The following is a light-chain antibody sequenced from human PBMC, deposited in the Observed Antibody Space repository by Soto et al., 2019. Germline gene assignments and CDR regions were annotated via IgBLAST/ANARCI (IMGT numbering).Light chain of an antibody. CDR3: QSYDSSNP. V-gene: IGLV6-57*04. Sequence: NFMLTQPHSVSESPGKTVTISCTRSRGSIASNYVQWYQQRPGSAPTTVIYEDNQRPSGVPDRFSGSIDSSSNSASLTISGLKTEDEADYYCQSYDSSNPFGGGTKVTVL. CDR1: RGSIASNY. J-gene: IGLJ3*02. CDR2: EDN.